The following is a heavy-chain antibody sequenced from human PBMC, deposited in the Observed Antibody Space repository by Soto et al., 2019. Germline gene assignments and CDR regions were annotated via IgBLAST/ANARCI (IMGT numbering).Heavy chain of an antibody. D-gene: IGHD2-15*01. CDR1: GFTFSDYY. V-gene: IGHV3-11*01. J-gene: IGHJ4*02. Sequence: NPGGSLRLSCSASGFTFSDYYMSWIRQAPGKGLEWVSYISSSGSTTYYADSVKGRFTISRDNAKNSLYLQMNSLRAEDTAVYYCARDLSRANIVVVVAATVSFDYWGQGTLVTVS. CDR3: ARDLSRANIVVVVAATVSFDY. CDR2: ISSSGSTT.